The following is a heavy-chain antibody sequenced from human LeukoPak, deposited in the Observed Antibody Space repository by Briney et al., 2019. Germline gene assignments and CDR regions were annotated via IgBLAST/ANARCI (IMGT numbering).Heavy chain of an antibody. CDR2: ISSSSSTI. CDR1: GFTVSSNY. D-gene: IGHD3-22*01. Sequence: QPGGSLRLSCAASGFTVSSNYMSWVRQAPGKGLEWVSYISSSSSTIYYADSVKGRFTISRDNAKNSLYLQMNSLRDEDTAVYYCARVDTMIGVFYFDYWGQGTLVTVSS. CDR3: ARVDTMIGVFYFDY. V-gene: IGHV3-48*02. J-gene: IGHJ4*02.